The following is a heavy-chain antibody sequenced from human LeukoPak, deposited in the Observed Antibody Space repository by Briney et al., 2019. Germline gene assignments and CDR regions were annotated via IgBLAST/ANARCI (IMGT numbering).Heavy chain of an antibody. V-gene: IGHV3-23*01. Sequence: GGSLRLSCAASGFTFRSYGMSWVRQAPGKGLEWVSGISGSGGSTPYADSVKGRFTISRDNSKNTLYLQMNSLRAEDTAVYYCAKDFGSAYYDILAGYYTYYYYMGVWGKGTTVTISS. J-gene: IGHJ6*03. CDR1: GFTFRSYG. CDR3: AKDFGSAYYDILAGYYTYYYYMGV. D-gene: IGHD3-9*01. CDR2: ISGSGGST.